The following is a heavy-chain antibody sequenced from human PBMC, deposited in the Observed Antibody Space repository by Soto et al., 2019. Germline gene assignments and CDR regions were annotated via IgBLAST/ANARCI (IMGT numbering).Heavy chain of an antibody. CDR3: ARALPGDPRDAFDI. CDR1: GGSISSYY. V-gene: IGHV4-59*01. D-gene: IGHD7-27*01. J-gene: IGHJ3*02. CDR2: IYYSGST. Sequence: SETLSLTYTVSGGSISSYYWSWIRQPPGKGLEWIGYIYYSGSTNYNPSLKSRVTISVDTSKNQFSLKLSSVTAADTAVYYCARALPGDPRDAFDIWGQGTMVTVSS.